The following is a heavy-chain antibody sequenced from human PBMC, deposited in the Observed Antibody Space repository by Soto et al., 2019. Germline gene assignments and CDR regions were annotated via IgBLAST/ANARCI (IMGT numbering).Heavy chain of an antibody. J-gene: IGHJ6*02. D-gene: IGHD6-19*01. V-gene: IGHV3-23*01. Sequence: GGSLRLSCAAAGFTFNIHAMRWVRQAPGKGLEWVSTIGSTDIYYADSVKGRFTISRDNSKNILFLQMNSLRSEDTAVYYFAAEMGYSSGWTYYYYGMDVWGQGTTVTVSS. CDR1: GFTFNIHA. CDR3: AAEMGYSSGWTYYYYGMDV. CDR2: IGSTDI.